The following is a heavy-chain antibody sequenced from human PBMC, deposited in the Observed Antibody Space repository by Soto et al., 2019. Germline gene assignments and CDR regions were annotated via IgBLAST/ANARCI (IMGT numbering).Heavy chain of an antibody. V-gene: IGHV4-59*01. CDR2: ISYSGST. Sequence: SETLSLTCTVSGGSISSYYWSWIRQSPGKGLEWIGYISYSGSTYYNPSLRSRVTISADTSKNQFSLKLISVTAADTAVYSCARLRIPVFDSWGQGTLVTVSS. CDR3: ARLRIPVFDS. D-gene: IGHD3-3*01. J-gene: IGHJ4*02. CDR1: GGSISSYY.